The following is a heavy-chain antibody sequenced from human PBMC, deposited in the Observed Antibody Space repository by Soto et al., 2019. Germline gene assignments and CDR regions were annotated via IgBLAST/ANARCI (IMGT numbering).Heavy chain of an antibody. J-gene: IGHJ6*02. CDR3: ARMYCYYGLNGNYYCMDV. Sequence: EVQMVESGGGLVKPGGSLRLSCAASGFTFSSYSMNWASQDPWKGLEWVSSISSSSSYIYFEDSVKGRFTISRDNAKNSLYLQMNSLRAEDTAVYYCARMYCYYGLNGNYYCMDVWGQGTTVTVSS. CDR1: GFTFSSYS. CDR2: ISSSSSYI. V-gene: IGHV3-21*01. D-gene: IGHD2-8*02.